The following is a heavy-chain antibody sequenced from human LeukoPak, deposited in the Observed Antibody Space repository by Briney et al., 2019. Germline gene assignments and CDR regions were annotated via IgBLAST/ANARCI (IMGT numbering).Heavy chain of an antibody. D-gene: IGHD6-19*01. V-gene: IGHV3-23*01. Sequence: GSLRLSCAASGFTFSTYAMSWVRQAPGKGLEWVSAISGSAGSTYYADSVKGRFTISRDDSKNTLYLQMNSLRAEDTALYYCAKDSAAVVAKGYFDYWGQGTLVTVSS. J-gene: IGHJ4*02. CDR3: AKDSAAVVAKGYFDY. CDR1: GFTFSTYA. CDR2: ISGSAGST.